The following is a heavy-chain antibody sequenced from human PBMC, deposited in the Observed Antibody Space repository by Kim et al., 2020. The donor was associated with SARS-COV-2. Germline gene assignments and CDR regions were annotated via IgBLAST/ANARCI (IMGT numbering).Heavy chain of an antibody. V-gene: IGHV1-3*01. CDR1: GYDFTSYA. J-gene: IGHJ4*02. D-gene: IGHD3-3*01. CDR3: AREGSGFDFWSGTPDY. Sequence: ASVKVSCKASGYDFTSYAIHWVRQAPGQSLEGMGWINVGNGNTKYALKFQGRVLITRDTSARIAYMELSSLTSEDTAVYYCAREGSGFDFWSGTPDYWGQGTLVTVSS. CDR2: INVGNGNT.